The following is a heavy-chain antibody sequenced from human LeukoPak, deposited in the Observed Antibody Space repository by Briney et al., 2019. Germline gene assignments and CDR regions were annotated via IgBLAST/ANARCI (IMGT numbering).Heavy chain of an antibody. V-gene: IGHV3-48*03. D-gene: IGHD6-19*01. J-gene: IGHJ4*02. Sequence: GGSLRLSCAASGFTFSSYEMNWVRQAPGKGLEWVSYISSSGSTTYYADSVKGRFTISRDTAKNSLYLQMNGLRAEDTAVYYCARDPAVAGDYLEYWGQGTLVTVSS. CDR2: ISSSGSTT. CDR3: ARDPAVAGDYLEY. CDR1: GFTFSSYE.